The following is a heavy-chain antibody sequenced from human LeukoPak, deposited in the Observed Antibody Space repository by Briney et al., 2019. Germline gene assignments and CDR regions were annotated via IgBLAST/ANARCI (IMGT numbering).Heavy chain of an antibody. CDR1: GFTFDDYA. CDR3: AKGLHVWGSYRPNWCDP. J-gene: IGHJ5*02. Sequence: GRSLRLSCAASGFTFDDYAMHWVRQAPGKGLEWVSGISWNSGSIGYADSVKGRFTISRDNAKNSLYLQMNSLRAEDTALYYCAKGLHVWGSYRPNWCDPWGQGTLVTVSS. V-gene: IGHV3-9*01. D-gene: IGHD3-16*02. CDR2: ISWNSGSI.